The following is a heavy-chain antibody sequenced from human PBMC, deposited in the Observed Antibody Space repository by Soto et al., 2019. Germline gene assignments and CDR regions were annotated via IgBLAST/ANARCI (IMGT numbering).Heavy chain of an antibody. V-gene: IGHV1-69*13. CDR1: GGTFSSYA. Sequence: SVKVSCKASGGTFSSYAISWVRQAPGQGLEWMGGIIPIFGTANYAQKFQGRVTITADESTSTAYMELSSLRSEDTAVYYCATGSRHLYELEWLLQTQANGYGMDVWGQGTAVTVSS. J-gene: IGHJ6*02. CDR2: IIPIFGTA. D-gene: IGHD3-3*01. CDR3: ATGSRHLYELEWLLQTQANGYGMDV.